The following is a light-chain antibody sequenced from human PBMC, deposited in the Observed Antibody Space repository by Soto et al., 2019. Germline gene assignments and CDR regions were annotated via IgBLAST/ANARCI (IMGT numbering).Light chain of an antibody. CDR2: EVS. CDR3: CSYAGSSPVV. V-gene: IGLV2-23*02. Sequence: QPVLTQPASVSGSPGQSITISCTGTSSDVGSYNLVSWYQQHPGKAPKLMIYEVSKRPSGVSNRFSGSKSGNTASLTISGLQAEDEADYYCCSYAGSSPVVFGGGTKLTVL. J-gene: IGLJ2*01. CDR1: SSDVGSYNL.